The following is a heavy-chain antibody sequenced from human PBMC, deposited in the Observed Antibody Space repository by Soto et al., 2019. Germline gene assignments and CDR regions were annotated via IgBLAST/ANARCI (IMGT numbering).Heavy chain of an antibody. CDR3: ARAVTGSIDAFDI. J-gene: IGHJ3*02. CDR2: INPNSGGT. CDR1: GYTFTGYY. V-gene: IGHV1-2*04. Sequence: ASVKVSCKASGYTFTGYYMHWVRQAPGQGLEWMGWINPNSGGTNYAQKFQGWVTMTRDTSISTAYMELSRLRSDDTAVYYCARAVTGSIDAFDIWGQGTMVTVSS. D-gene: IGHD4-4*01.